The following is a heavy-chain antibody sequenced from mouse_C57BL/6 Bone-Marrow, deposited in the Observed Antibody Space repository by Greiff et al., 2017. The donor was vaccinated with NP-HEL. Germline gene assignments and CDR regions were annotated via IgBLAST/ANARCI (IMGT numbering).Heavy chain of an antibody. V-gene: IGHV1-81*01. D-gene: IGHD3-1*01. CDR3: ARSGLAAWFAY. J-gene: IGHJ3*01. CDR2: ISPRSGHT. CDR1: GFTFTSYG. Sequence: QVQLQQSGAELARPGASVKLSCKASGFTFTSYGISWVKQRTGQGLEWIGEISPRSGHTYYNEKFKGKATLTADKSSSTAYMELRSLTSEDSAVYFCARSGLAAWFAYWGQGTLVTVSA.